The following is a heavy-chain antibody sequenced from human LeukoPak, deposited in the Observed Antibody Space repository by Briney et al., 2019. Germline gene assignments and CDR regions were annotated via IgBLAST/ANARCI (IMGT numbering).Heavy chain of an antibody. D-gene: IGHD3-3*01. J-gene: IGHJ6*03. CDR3: ARDDFWGGSFPLYYMDV. Sequence: SETLSLTCTVSGGSISSSSYYWGWIRQPPGKGLEWIGSVYYSGSIYYNPSPSLKSRVTISLDTSKHQFSLKLSSVTAADTAVYYCARDDFWGGSFPLYYMDVWGKGTTVTVSS. CDR1: GGSISSSSYY. CDR2: VYYSGSI. V-gene: IGHV4-39*02.